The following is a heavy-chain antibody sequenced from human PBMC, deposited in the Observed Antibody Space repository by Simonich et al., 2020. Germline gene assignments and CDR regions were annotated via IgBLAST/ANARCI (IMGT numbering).Heavy chain of an antibody. V-gene: IGHV4-34*01. CDR3: ARCGLVNYDILTGYHNWFDP. J-gene: IGHJ5*02. CDR1: GGSFSGYY. D-gene: IGHD3-9*01. Sequence: QVQLQQWGAGLLKPSETLSLTCAVYGGSFSGYYWSWIRQPPGKGLEWIGEINHSGSNNDNRSLKCLVTISVDAAKNQFSLELSSVTAADTAVYYCARCGLVNYDILTGYHNWFDPWGQGTLVTVSS. CDR2: INHSGSN.